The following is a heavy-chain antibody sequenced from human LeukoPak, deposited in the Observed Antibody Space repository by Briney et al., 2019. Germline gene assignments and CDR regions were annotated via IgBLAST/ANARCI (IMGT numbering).Heavy chain of an antibody. CDR2: IYPGDSDT. D-gene: IGHD6-13*01. CDR3: ARQQAAAGTNYYYYMDV. CDR1: GYSFTSYW. V-gene: IGHV5-51*01. J-gene: IGHJ6*03. Sequence: GESLKISCKGSGYSFTSYWIGWVRQMPGKGLEWMRIIYPGDSDTRYSPSFQGQVTISADKSISTAYLQWSSLKASDTAMYYCARQQAAAGTNYYYYMDVWGKGTTVTVSS.